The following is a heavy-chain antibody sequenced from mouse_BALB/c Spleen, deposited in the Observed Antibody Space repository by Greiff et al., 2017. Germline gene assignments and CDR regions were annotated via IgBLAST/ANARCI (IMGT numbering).Heavy chain of an antibody. Sequence: EVQVVESGGGLVKPGGSLKLSCAVSGFTFSSYAMSWVRQTPEKRLEWVATISSGGSYTYYPDSVKGRFTISRDNAKNILYLQVSSLRSEDTAMYYCAKQNLYAMDYWGQGTSVTVSS. V-gene: IGHV5-9-3*01. CDR1: GFTFSSYA. J-gene: IGHJ4*01. CDR3: AKQNLYAMDY. CDR2: ISSGGSYT.